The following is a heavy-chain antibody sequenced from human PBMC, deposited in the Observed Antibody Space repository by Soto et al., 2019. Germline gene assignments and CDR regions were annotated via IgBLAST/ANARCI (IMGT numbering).Heavy chain of an antibody. V-gene: IGHV4-34*01. Sequence: SETLSLTCAVYGGSFSGYYWSWIRQPPGKGLEWIGEINHSGSTNYNPSLKSRVTISVDTSKNQFSLKLSSVTAADTAVYYCARASHHMTTVTIVEPRTTYFDYWGQGTLVTVSS. CDR1: GGSFSGYY. CDR2: INHSGST. D-gene: IGHD4-17*01. CDR3: ARASHHMTTVTIVEPRTTYFDY. J-gene: IGHJ4*02.